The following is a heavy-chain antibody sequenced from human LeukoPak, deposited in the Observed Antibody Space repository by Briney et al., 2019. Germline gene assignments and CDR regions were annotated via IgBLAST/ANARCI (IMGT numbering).Heavy chain of an antibody. CDR1: GFTFDDYG. J-gene: IGHJ4*02. Sequence: GGSLRLSCAASGFTFDDYGMSWVRQAPGKGLEWVSGINWNGGSTGYADSVKGRFTISRDNAKNSLNLQMNSLRAEDTAVYYCARLREIPVFGVVTKSTSYFDCWGQGTLVTVSS. D-gene: IGHD3-3*01. V-gene: IGHV3-20*04. CDR3: ARLREIPVFGVVTKSTSYFDC. CDR2: INWNGGST.